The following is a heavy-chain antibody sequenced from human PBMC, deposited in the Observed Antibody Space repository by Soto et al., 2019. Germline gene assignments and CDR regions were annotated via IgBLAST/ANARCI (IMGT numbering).Heavy chain of an antibody. Sequence: SETLSLTCTVSGGSVSSSNWWSWVRQPPGKGLEWIGEIYHSGSTNYNPSLKSRVTISVDTSKNQFSLKLSSVTAADTAVYYCVRGYCSGGSCRIYFQHWGQGTLVTVSS. J-gene: IGHJ1*01. V-gene: IGHV4-4*02. CDR2: IYHSGST. D-gene: IGHD2-15*01. CDR1: GGSVSSSNW. CDR3: VRGYCSGGSCRIYFQH.